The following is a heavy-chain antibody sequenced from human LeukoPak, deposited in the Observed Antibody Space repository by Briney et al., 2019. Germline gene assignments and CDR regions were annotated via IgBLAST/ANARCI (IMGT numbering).Heavy chain of an antibody. CDR3: ARDRYNSY. CDR2: ISVSGNT. Sequence: GGSLRLSCAASGFTLSSYAMSWVRQGPGKGLEWVSAISVSGNTYHADSVKGRFTISRDNAKNSVYLQMNSLRAEDTAVYYCARDRYNSYWGQGTLVTVSS. CDR1: GFTLSSYA. J-gene: IGHJ4*02. D-gene: IGHD2-2*02. V-gene: IGHV3-23*01.